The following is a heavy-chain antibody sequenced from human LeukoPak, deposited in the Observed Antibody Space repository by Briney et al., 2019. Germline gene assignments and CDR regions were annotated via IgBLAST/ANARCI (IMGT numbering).Heavy chain of an antibody. CDR3: ARVTGDTSSYRPCNY. J-gene: IGHJ4*02. Sequence: QPGGSLRLSCAVSGFTFSSYWMNWVRQAPGKGLEWVANINQDGSEKYYADSVKGRFTISRDNAKNSLYLQMNSLRAEDTAMYYCARVTGDTSSYRPCNYWGQGTLVTVSS. D-gene: IGHD3-22*01. CDR2: INQDGSEK. V-gene: IGHV3-7*01. CDR1: GFTFSSYW.